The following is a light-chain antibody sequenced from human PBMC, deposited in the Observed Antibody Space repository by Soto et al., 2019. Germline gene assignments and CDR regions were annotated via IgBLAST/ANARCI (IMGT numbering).Light chain of an antibody. CDR1: QIVNSNY. V-gene: IGKV3-20*01. J-gene: IGKJ5*01. CDR3: QQCSRMPSIT. Sequence: EIVLTPSPGTLSLSPGERATLSCRASQIVNSNYLAWYQQKPGQAPRLLIYGASVRATGIPDRFSGGGSGTDFTLTIGRLEPEDFAVYFCQQCSRMPSITFGQGTRLEIK. CDR2: GAS.